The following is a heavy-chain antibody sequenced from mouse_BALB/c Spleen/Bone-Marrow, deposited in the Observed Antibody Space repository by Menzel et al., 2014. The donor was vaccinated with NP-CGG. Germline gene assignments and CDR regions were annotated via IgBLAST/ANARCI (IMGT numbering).Heavy chain of an antibody. CDR1: GFNIKDTY. V-gene: IGHV14-3*02. Sequence: VHVKQSGAELVKPGASVKLSCTASGFNIKDTYMHWVKQRPEQGLEWIGRIDPANGNTKYGPKFQGKATITADTSSNTDYLQLSSLTSEDTAVYYCARGGSSYGWYFDVWGAGTTVTVSS. D-gene: IGHD1-1*01. J-gene: IGHJ1*01. CDR2: IDPANGNT. CDR3: ARGGSSYGWYFDV.